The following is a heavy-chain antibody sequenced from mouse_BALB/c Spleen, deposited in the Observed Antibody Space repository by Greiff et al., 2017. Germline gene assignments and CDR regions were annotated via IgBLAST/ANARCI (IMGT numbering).Heavy chain of an antibody. D-gene: IGHD3-1*01. CDR2: IWAGGST. CDR1: GFSLTSYG. J-gene: IGHJ4*01. CDR3: AREEVNSGCAMDY. V-gene: IGHV2-9*02. Sequence: VQLVESGPGLVAPSQSLSITCTVSGFSLTSYGVHWVRQPPGKGLEWLGVIWAGGSTNYNSALMSRLSISKDNSKSKVFLKMNSRQTDDTAMYYCAREEVNSGCAMDYWGQGTSVTVSS.